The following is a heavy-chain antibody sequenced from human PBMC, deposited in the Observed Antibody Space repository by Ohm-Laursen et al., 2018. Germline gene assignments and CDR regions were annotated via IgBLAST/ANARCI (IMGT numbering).Heavy chain of an antibody. CDR2: ISGSGGST. V-gene: IGHV3-23*01. CDR3: AKGYGDYAWNWFDP. J-gene: IGHJ5*02. Sequence: SLRLSCTAPGFTFSSYAMSWVRQAPGKGLEWVSAISGSGGSTYYADSVKGRFTISRDNSKNTLYLQMNSLRAEDTAVYYCAKGYGDYAWNWFDPWGQGTLVTVSS. D-gene: IGHD4-17*01. CDR1: GFTFSSYA.